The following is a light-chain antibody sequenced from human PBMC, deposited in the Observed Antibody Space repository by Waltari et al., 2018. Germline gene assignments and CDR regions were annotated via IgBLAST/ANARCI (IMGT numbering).Light chain of an antibody. Sequence: IQMTQSPSSLSASVGDRVPITFRASQSISSYLTWYQQKPGKAPKLLIYAASSLQSGVPSRFSGSGSGTDFTLTISSLQPEDFATYYCQQSYSTPPYTFGQGTKLEIK. CDR1: QSISSY. CDR3: QQSYSTPPYT. J-gene: IGKJ2*01. CDR2: AAS. V-gene: IGKV1-39*01.